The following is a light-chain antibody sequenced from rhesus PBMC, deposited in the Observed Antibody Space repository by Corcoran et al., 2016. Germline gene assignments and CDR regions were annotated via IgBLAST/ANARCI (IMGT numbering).Light chain of an antibody. J-gene: IGKJ1*01. CDR3: QQYNSLPPT. V-gene: IGKV1-25*01. CDR2: YST. CDR1: QGISSY. Sequence: DIQMTQSPSSVSASVGDRVTITCRASQGISSYLAWYQPKPGKAPKLLIYYSTTLQSGVPSRFSGSGSGTEFTLTSSSLQPEDFATYYCQQYNSLPPTFGQGTKVEIK.